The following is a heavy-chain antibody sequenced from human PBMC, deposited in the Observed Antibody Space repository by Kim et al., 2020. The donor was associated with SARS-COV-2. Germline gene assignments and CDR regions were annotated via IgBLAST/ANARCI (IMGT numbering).Heavy chain of an antibody. V-gene: IGHV3-23*01. CDR1: GFTFSSYA. CDR3: AKSIEYSGSYYRGDDAFDI. D-gene: IGHD1-26*01. Sequence: GGSLRLSCAASGFTFSSYAMSWVRQAPGKGLEWVSAISGSGGSTYYADSVKGRFTISRDNSKNTLYLQMNSLRAEDTAVYYCAKSIEYSGSYYRGDDAFDIWGQGTMVTVSS. J-gene: IGHJ3*02. CDR2: ISGSGGST.